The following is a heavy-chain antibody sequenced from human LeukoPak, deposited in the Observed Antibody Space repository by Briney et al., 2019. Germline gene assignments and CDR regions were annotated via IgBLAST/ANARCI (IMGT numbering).Heavy chain of an antibody. CDR1: GFTFTSFA. V-gene: IGHV3-64D*06. Sequence: GGSLRLSCSASGFTFTSFAMHWVRQAPRKGLEYVSAISSSGSNIVYADSVKGRFTISRDNSKSTLYLQMSGLRTDDTAVYYCVRDLRGVEPPPPHQKYWGQGTLVTVSS. CDR2: ISSSGSNI. J-gene: IGHJ4*02. D-gene: IGHD1-14*01. CDR3: VRDLRGVEPPPPHQKY.